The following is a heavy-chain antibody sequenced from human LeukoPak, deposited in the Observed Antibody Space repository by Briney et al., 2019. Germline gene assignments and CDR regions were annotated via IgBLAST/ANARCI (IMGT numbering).Heavy chain of an antibody. CDR3: AREGSATGIDY. J-gene: IGHJ4*02. CDR2: IYHSGST. V-gene: IGHV4-4*02. D-gene: IGHD2-15*01. Sequence: PSETLSLTCAVFGGSISSNYWWTWVRQPPGKGLEWIGEIYHSGSTHYNPSLKSRVTMSLDKSRNHFSLRLTSVTAADTAVYYCAREGSATGIDYWGQGTLVTVSS. CDR1: GGSISSNYW.